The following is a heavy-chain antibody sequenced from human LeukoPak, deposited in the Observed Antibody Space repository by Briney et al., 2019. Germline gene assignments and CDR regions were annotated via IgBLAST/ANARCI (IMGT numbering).Heavy chain of an antibody. J-gene: IGHJ4*02. CDR1: GFTFANAY. D-gene: IGHD3-16*01. Sequence: PGGSLRLSCAASGFTFANAYMSWVRQAPGKGLEWVGRIKNEVAGGTADYTAPVKGRFTISRDDSKNTLYLQMNSLKTEDTAVYYCTTDWGVLADNWGQGTLVTVSS. CDR3: TTDWGVLADN. CDR2: IKNEVAGGTA. V-gene: IGHV3-15*01.